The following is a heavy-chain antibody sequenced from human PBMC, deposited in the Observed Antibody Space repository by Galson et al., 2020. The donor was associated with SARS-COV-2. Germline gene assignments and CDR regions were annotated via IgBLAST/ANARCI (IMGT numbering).Heavy chain of an antibody. CDR3: ARDSGRPGRHWYFDL. J-gene: IGHJ2*01. Sequence: ASVKVSCKASGYTFTAYYLHWLRHAPGQEPEWMGWTNPQRGDSVYEQDCQDRVIMTSDRTVTTVYMELRSLKSDDTALYYCARDSGRPGRHWYFDLWGRGTRGTV. D-gene: IGHD3-10*01. V-gene: IGHV1-2*02. CDR2: TNPQRGDS. CDR1: GYTFTAYY.